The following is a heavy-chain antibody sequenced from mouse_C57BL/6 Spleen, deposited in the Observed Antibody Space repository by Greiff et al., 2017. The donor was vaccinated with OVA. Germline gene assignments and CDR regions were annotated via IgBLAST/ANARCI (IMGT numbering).Heavy chain of an antibody. CDR2: IDPSDSYT. D-gene: IGHD1-1*01. J-gene: IGHJ1*03. Sequence: QVQLQQPGAELVMPGASVKLSCKASGYTFTSYWMHWVKQRPGQGLEWIGEIDPSDSYTNYNQKFKGKSTLTVDKSSSTAYMQLSSLTSEDSAVYDCARSGNYYGSNWYFDVWGTGTTVTVSS. CDR3: ARSGNYYGSNWYFDV. CDR1: GYTFTSYW. V-gene: IGHV1-69*01.